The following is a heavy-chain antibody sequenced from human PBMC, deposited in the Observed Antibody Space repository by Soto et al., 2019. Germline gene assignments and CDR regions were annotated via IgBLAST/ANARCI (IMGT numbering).Heavy chain of an antibody. CDR2: TYYRSKWYN. D-gene: IGHD6-19*01. J-gene: IGHJ4*02. Sequence: PSQTLSLTCAISGDSVSSNSAAWNWIRQSPSRGLEWLGRTYYRSKWYNDYAVSVKSRITINPDKSKNQFSLQLNSVTPEDTAVYYCARVHSSGWYWRDYFDYWGQGTLVTVSS. V-gene: IGHV6-1*01. CDR3: ARVHSSGWYWRDYFDY. CDR1: GDSVSSNSAA.